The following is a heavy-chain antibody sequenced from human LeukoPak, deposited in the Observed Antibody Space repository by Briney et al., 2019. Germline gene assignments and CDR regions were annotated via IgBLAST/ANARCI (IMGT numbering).Heavy chain of an antibody. CDR2: INHIGGT. D-gene: IGHD3-22*01. J-gene: IGHJ4*02. Sequence: NWVRQAPGKGLEWIVEINHIGGTNYNPSLKSRVIITVDTSKNQFSLKLSSVPAADTAVYSGAREHSYYDSSGYYYGSGYFDYWGQGTLVTVSS. CDR3: AREHSYYDSSGYYYGSGYFDY. V-gene: IGHV4-34*13.